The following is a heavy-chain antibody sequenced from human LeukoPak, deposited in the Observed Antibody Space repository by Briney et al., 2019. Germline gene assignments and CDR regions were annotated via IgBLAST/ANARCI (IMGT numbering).Heavy chain of an antibody. D-gene: IGHD2-2*01. CDR3: TGEYQLLLSNWFDP. Sequence: GGSLRLSCTASGFTFGDYAMSWVRQAPGKGLEWVGFIRSKAYGGATEYAASVKGRFTISRDDSKSIAYLQMNSLKTEDTAVYYCTGEYQLLLSNWFDPWGQGTLVTVSS. V-gene: IGHV3-49*04. J-gene: IGHJ5*02. CDR1: GFTFGDYA. CDR2: IRSKAYGGAT.